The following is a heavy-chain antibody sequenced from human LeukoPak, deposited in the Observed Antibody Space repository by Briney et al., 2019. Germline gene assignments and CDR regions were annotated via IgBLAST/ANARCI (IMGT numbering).Heavy chain of an antibody. D-gene: IGHD3-22*01. CDR1: GFTFSSYA. CDR3: AKIEGYDSSGYYYVGPYFDY. J-gene: IGHJ4*02. Sequence: GGSLRLSCAASGFTFSSYAMSWVRQAPGKGLEWVSAISGSGGSTYYADSVKGRFTITRDNSKNTLYLQMNSLRAEDTAVYYCAKIEGYDSSGYYYVGPYFDYWGQGTLVTVSS. V-gene: IGHV3-23*01. CDR2: ISGSGGST.